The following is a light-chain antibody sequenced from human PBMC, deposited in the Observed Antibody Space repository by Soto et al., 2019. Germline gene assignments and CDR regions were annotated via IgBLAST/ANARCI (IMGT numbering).Light chain of an antibody. CDR3: QHYNSYSEA. V-gene: IGKV1-5*03. Sequence: IQVTQSPSSLSASVGYRVTITCRASQDIRKDLAWYQQKPGKAPKLLIYKASTLKSGVPSSFSGSGSAKESTLTISSLQPDDSATYYRQHYNSYSEAFGQGTRWIS. CDR2: KAS. J-gene: IGKJ1*01. CDR1: QDIRKD.